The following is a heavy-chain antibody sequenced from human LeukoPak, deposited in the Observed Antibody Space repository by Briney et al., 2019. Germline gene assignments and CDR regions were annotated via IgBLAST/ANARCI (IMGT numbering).Heavy chain of an antibody. CDR2: ISGSGGST. CDR3: AREGYSSSSH. J-gene: IGHJ4*02. D-gene: IGHD6-6*01. Sequence: PGGSLRLSCAASGFTFSSYAMSWVRQAPGKGLEWVSAISGSGGSTYYADSVKGRFTISRDNAKNSLYLQMNSLRAEDTAVYYCAREGYSSSSHWGQGTLVTVSS. V-gene: IGHV3-23*01. CDR1: GFTFSSYA.